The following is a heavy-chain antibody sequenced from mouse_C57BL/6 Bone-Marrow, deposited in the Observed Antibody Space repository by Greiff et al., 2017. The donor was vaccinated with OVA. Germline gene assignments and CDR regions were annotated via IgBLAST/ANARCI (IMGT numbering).Heavy chain of an antibody. CDR3: TRLLDAMDY. CDR2: ISSGGDYI. CDR1: GFTFSSNA. J-gene: IGHJ4*01. D-gene: IGHD2-1*01. Sequence: EVKLQESGEGLVKPGGSLKLSCAASGFTFSSNAMSWVRQTPEKRLEWVAYISSGGDYIYYADTVKGRFTISRDNARNTLYLQMSSLKSEDTAMYYCTRLLDAMDYWGQGTSVTVSS. V-gene: IGHV5-9-1*02.